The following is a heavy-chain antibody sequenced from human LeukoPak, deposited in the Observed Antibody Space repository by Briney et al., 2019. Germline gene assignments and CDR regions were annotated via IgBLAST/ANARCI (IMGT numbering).Heavy chain of an antibody. Sequence: PGGSLRLSCAASGFTFSSYWIHWVRQVPGKGLVWVSRIHGDGRTTTYADSVKGRFTISRDNSKNTLYLQMNSLRAEDTAVYYCAKALEVTAIFDYWGQGTLVTVSS. J-gene: IGHJ4*02. CDR1: GFTFSSYW. CDR2: IHGDGRTT. D-gene: IGHD2-21*02. V-gene: IGHV3-74*01. CDR3: AKALEVTAIFDY.